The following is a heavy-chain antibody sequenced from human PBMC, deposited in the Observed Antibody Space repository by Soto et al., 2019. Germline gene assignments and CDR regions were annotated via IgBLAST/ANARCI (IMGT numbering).Heavy chain of an antibody. CDR3: AMYSSSSWDQYFQH. D-gene: IGHD6-6*01. CDR1: QFTFNTYA. V-gene: IGHV3-48*04. CDR2: ISTDSWTM. Sequence: GGSLRLSCAASQFTFNTYAMNWVRQAPGKGLEWVSYISTDSWTMYYADSVRGGFTISRDNGKSLLTLQMNSLRGDDTAVYYCAMYSSSSWDQYFQHWGRGTLVTVSS. J-gene: IGHJ1*01.